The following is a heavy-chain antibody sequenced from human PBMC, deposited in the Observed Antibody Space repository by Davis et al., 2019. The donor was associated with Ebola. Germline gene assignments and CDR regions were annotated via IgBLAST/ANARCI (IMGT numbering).Heavy chain of an antibody. V-gene: IGHV4-39*01. CDR2: IYYTGTT. D-gene: IGHD6-19*01. CDR1: GDSISSSRYY. J-gene: IGHJ5*02. Sequence: SETLSLTCTVSGDSISSSRYYWGWIRQPPGKGLEWIGYIYYTGTTYYNLSLKSRVTISVDTSKNQLSLRLTSVTAADTAVYYCARHAVAGTRWIAPWGQGTLVTVSS. CDR3: ARHAVAGTRWIAP.